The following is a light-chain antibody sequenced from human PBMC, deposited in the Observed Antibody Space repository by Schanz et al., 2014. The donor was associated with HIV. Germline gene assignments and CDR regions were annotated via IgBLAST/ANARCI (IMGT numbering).Light chain of an antibody. CDR2: GAS. J-gene: IGKJ2*01. CDR1: QSVNSN. Sequence: EIVMTQSPATLSVSPGERATLSCRASQSVNSNLAWYQQKPGQAPRLLIYGASTRATGIPARFSGSGSGTDFTLTITRLEPEDFAVYYCQQYAALPQTFGQGTKLEI. V-gene: IGKV3D-15*01. CDR3: QQYAALPQT.